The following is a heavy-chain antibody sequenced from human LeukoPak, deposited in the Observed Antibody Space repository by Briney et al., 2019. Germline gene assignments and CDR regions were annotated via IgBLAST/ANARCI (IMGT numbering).Heavy chain of an antibody. J-gene: IGHJ6*03. Sequence: KTSETLSLTCTVSGGSISSSSYYWGWIRQPPGKGLEWIGYIYYSGSTNYNPSLKSRVTISVDTSKNQFSLKLSSVTAADTAVYYCARVIWSGPYYYYYMDVWGKGTTVTVSS. CDR2: IYYSGST. CDR1: GGSISSSSYY. V-gene: IGHV4-61*05. D-gene: IGHD3-3*01. CDR3: ARVIWSGPYYYYYMDV.